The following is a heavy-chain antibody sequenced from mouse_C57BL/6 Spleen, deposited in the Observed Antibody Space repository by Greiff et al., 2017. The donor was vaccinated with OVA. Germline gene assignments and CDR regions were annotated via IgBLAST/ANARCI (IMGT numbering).Heavy chain of an antibody. D-gene: IGHD4-1*01. Sequence: EVKLMESGGGLVQPGGSMKLSCVASGFTFSNYWMNWVRQSPEKGLEWVAQIRLKSDNYATHYAESVKGRFTISRDDSKSSVYLQMNNLRAEDTGIYYCSPGGAMDYWGQGTSVTVSS. CDR1: GFTFSNYW. J-gene: IGHJ4*01. CDR3: SPGGAMDY. V-gene: IGHV6-3*01. CDR2: IRLKSDNYAT.